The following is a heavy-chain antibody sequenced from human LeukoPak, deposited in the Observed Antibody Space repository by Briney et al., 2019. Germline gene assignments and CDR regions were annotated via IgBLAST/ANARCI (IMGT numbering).Heavy chain of an antibody. CDR2: ISSSSSYI. CDR3: ARDSRRYYYGSGSYGY. Sequence: PGGSLRLSCAASGFTFSSYSMSWVRQAPGKGLEWVSSISSSSSYIYYADSVKGRFTISRDNAKNSLYLQMNSLRAEDTAVYYCARDSRRYYYGSGSYGYWGQGTLVTVSS. D-gene: IGHD3-10*01. V-gene: IGHV3-21*01. CDR1: GFTFSSYS. J-gene: IGHJ4*02.